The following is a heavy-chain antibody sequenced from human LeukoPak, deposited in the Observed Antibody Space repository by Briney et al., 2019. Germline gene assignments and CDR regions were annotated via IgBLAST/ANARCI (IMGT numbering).Heavy chain of an antibody. J-gene: IGHJ4*02. Sequence: GGSLRLSCAASGFTFSSYAMSWVRQAPRKGLEWVSAISGSGGSTYYADSVKGRFTISRDNSKNTLYLQMNSLRAKDTAVYYCAKEVGYSYGSSFDYWGQGTLVTVSS. CDR1: GFTFSSYA. V-gene: IGHV3-23*01. D-gene: IGHD5-18*01. CDR3: AKEVGYSYGSSFDY. CDR2: ISGSGGST.